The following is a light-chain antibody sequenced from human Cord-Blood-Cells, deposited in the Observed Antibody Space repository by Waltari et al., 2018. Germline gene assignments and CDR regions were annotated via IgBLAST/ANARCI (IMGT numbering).Light chain of an antibody. CDR3: CSYAGSYTWV. J-gene: IGLJ3*02. Sequence: QSALTQPRSVSGSPGQSVTIPCTGTSSDVGGYNYVSWYQHHPRKAPKLMIYDVSNRPPGVPARFAGTMSGHTASLTISGLLAEDVADYSGCSYAGSYTWVFGGGTKLTVL. V-gene: IGLV2-11*01. CDR1: SSDVGGYNY. CDR2: DVS.